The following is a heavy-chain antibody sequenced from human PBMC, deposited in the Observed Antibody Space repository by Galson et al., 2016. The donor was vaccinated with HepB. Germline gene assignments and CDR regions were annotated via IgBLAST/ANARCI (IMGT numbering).Heavy chain of an antibody. CDR3: ARSIQVAGTAIGY. V-gene: IGHV1-69*05. CDR1: GGTFSSYA. D-gene: IGHD6-19*01. CDR2: IIPIFGTA. Sequence: SVKVSCKASGGTFSSYAISWVRQAPGQGLEWMGGIIPIFGTAKYAQKFQGRVTMTRDTSTSTVYMELSNLRSEDTAVYYCARSIQVAGTAIGYWGQGTLVTVSS. J-gene: IGHJ4*02.